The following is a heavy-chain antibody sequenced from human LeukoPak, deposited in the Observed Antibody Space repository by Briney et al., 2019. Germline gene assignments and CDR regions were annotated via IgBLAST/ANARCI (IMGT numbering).Heavy chain of an antibody. CDR2: IYSGGST. J-gene: IGHJ4*02. V-gene: IGHV3-66*02. CDR1: GFTVSSNY. Sequence: GGSLRLSCAASGFTVSSNYMSWVRQAPGKGLEWVSVIYSGGSTYYADSVKGRFTISRDNSKNTLYLQMNSLRAEDTAVYYCAKGHGYSSGWYYYWGQGTLVTVSS. D-gene: IGHD6-19*01. CDR3: AKGHGYSSGWYYY.